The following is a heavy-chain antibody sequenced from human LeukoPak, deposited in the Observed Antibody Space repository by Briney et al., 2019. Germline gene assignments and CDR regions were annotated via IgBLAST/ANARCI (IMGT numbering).Heavy chain of an antibody. Sequence: SVKVSCKASGGTFSSYAISWVRQAPGQGLEWMGGIIPIFGTANYAQKFQGRVTITADESTSTAYMELSSLRSGDTAVYYCASPDTVSRYYYYGMDVWGQGATVTVSS. CDR3: ASPDTVSRYYYYGMDV. CDR2: IIPIFGTA. D-gene: IGHD5-18*01. V-gene: IGHV1-69*13. CDR1: GGTFSSYA. J-gene: IGHJ6*02.